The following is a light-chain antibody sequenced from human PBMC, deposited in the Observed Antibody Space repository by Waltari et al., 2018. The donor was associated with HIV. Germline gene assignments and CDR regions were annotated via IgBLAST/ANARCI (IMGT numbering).Light chain of an antibody. J-gene: IGKJ3*01. V-gene: IGKV3-20*01. CDR2: GAS. CDR3: QQYGSRT. CDR1: QAINSKY. Sequence: EIVLTQSPVSMSFSPGERATLSCKDSQAINSKYLSWYQQKPDQPPRLLIYGASTSATGVPGRFSGSGSGTDFTLNISRLEPEDFAVYFCQQYGSRTFGPGSKVDIK.